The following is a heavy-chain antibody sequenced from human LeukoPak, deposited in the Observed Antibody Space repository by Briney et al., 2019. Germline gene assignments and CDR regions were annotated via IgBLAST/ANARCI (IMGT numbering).Heavy chain of an antibody. Sequence: KPGESLKISCKGSGYSFTSYWIGWVRQMPGKGLEWMGIIYPGDSDIRYSPFFQGQVPISADKPIRTAFLQWSSLKASDTAMYYCARLPYYDILTGYYIDYWGQGTLVTVSS. D-gene: IGHD3-9*01. CDR1: GYSFTSYW. CDR3: ARLPYYDILTGYYIDY. V-gene: IGHV5-51*04. CDR2: IYPGDSDI. J-gene: IGHJ4*02.